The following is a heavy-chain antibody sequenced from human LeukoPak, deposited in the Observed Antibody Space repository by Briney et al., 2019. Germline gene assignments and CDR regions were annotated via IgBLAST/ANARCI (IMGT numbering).Heavy chain of an antibody. Sequence: PGGSLRLSCAASGFTFSSYAMHWVRQAPGKGLEWVAVISYDGSNKYYADSVKGRFTISRDNSKNTLYLQMNSLRAEDTAVYYCAREKITNPLNIAAADIFDYWGQGTLVTVSS. CDR3: AREKITNPLNIAAADIFDY. J-gene: IGHJ4*02. V-gene: IGHV3-30-3*01. D-gene: IGHD6-13*01. CDR2: ISYDGSNK. CDR1: GFTFSSYA.